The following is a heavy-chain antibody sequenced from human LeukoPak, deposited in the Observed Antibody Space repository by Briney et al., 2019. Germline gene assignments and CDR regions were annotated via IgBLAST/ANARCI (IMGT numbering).Heavy chain of an antibody. J-gene: IGHJ4*02. Sequence: PSETLSLTCTVSGGSISSSSYYWGWIRQPPGKGLEWIGSIYYSGSTYYNLSLKSRVTISVDTSKNQFSLKLSSVTAADTAVYYCARGLRGYSYGSYFDYWGQGTLVTVSS. V-gene: IGHV4-39*07. D-gene: IGHD5-18*01. CDR2: IYYSGST. CDR1: GGSISSSSYY. CDR3: ARGLRGYSYGSYFDY.